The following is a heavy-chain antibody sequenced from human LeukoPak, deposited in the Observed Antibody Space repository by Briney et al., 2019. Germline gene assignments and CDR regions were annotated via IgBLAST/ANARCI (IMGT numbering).Heavy chain of an antibody. CDR1: GYTFTGYY. CDR2: INPNSGGT. CDR3: ARDINSGYDYGWFDP. V-gene: IGHV1-2*02. J-gene: IGHJ5*02. D-gene: IGHD5-12*01. Sequence: ASVKVSCKASGYTFTGYYMHWVRQAPGQGLEWMGWINPNSGGTNYAQKFQGRVTMTRDTSISTAYMVLSRLRSDDTAVYYCARDINSGYDYGWFDPWGQGTLVTVSS.